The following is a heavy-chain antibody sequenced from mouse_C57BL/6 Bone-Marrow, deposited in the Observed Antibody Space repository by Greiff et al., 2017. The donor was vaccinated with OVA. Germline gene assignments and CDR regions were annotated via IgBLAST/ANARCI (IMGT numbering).Heavy chain of an antibody. CDR2: ISSGGDYI. CDR1: GFTFSSYA. V-gene: IGHV5-9-1*02. D-gene: IGHD2-10*01. Sequence: EVKVVESGEGLVKPGGSLKLSCAASGFTFSSYAMSWVRQTPEKRLEWVAYISSGGDYIYYADTVKGRFTISRDNARNTLYLQMSSLKSEDTAMYYCTREGSYLRRDYAMDYWGQGTSVTVSS. J-gene: IGHJ4*01. CDR3: TREGSYLRRDYAMDY.